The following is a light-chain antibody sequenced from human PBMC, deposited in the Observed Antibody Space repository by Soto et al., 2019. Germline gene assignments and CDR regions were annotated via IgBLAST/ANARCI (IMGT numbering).Light chain of an antibody. CDR3: QQYNNWPPT. CDR2: GAS. CDR1: QSVSSN. J-gene: IGKJ5*01. Sequence: EIVMPQSPATLSVSPGERATLSCRASQSVSSNLAWYQQKPGQAPRRLIYGASTRATGIPARFSGSGSGTEFTLAISSLQSEDFAVYYCQQYNNWPPTFGQGTRPEIK. V-gene: IGKV3D-15*01.